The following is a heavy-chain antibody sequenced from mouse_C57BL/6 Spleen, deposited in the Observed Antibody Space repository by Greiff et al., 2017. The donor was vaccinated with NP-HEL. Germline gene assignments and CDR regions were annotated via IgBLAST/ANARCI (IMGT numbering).Heavy chain of an antibody. D-gene: IGHD1-1*01. CDR2: IYPGDGDT. J-gene: IGHJ3*01. V-gene: IGHV1-82*01. Sequence: QVQLQQSGPELVKPGASVKISCKASGYAFSSSWMNWVKQRPGKGLEWIGRIYPGDGDTNYNGKFKGKATLTADKSSSTAYMQLSSLTSEDSAVYFCARSEDYGSSSLFAYWGQGTLVTVSA. CDR3: ARSEDYGSSSLFAY. CDR1: GYAFSSSW.